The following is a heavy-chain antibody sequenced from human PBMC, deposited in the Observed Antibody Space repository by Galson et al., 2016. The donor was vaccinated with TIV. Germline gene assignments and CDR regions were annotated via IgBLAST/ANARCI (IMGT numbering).Heavy chain of an antibody. CDR2: IYPGDSYT. CDR1: GYSFTSFW. CDR3: ASSRPELRYFDWQRPQYFDY. J-gene: IGHJ4*02. D-gene: IGHD3-9*01. V-gene: IGHV5-51*01. Sequence: QSGAEVKKPGESLKISCKASGYSFTSFWIGWVRQVPGKGLEWMGVIYPGDSYTTYSPSFQGQVTISADKSSNTAYLQWSSLMASDTAMYFCASSRPELRYFDWQRPQYFDYWGQGSLVTVSS.